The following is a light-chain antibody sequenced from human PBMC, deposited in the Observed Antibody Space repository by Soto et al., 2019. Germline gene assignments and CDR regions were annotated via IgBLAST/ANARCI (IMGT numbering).Light chain of an antibody. V-gene: IGKV1-9*01. CDR2: TAS. CDR1: QGISSH. J-gene: IGKJ5*01. Sequence: DIQLTQSPSFLAASVGAGVAISCRASQGISSHLSWYQQRPGKAPKLLIHTASTLQSVVPSRFSGSGSGTEFTLTISGLQPEDFATYYCQHRHSYPITFGQGTRLQIK. CDR3: QHRHSYPIT.